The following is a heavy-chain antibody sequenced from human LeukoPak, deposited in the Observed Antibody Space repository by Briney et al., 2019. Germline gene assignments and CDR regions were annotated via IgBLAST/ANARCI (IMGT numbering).Heavy chain of an antibody. Sequence: PSETLSLTCAVYGGSFSGYYWSWIRQPPGKGLEWIGEINHSGSTNYNPSLKSRVTISVDTSKNQFSLKLSSVTAADTAVYYCARLSYYYDSSGSKKDYYFDYWGQGTLVTVSS. V-gene: IGHV4-34*01. D-gene: IGHD3-22*01. J-gene: IGHJ4*02. CDR3: ARLSYYYDSSGSKKDYYFDY. CDR2: INHSGST. CDR1: GGSFSGYY.